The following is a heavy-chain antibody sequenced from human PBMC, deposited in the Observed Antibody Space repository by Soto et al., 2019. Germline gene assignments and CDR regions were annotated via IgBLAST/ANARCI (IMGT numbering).Heavy chain of an antibody. CDR3: ARVAGSDFWSGYEPCYFDY. V-gene: IGHV3-48*01. J-gene: IGHJ4*02. Sequence: GGSLRLSCAASGFTFSSYSMNWVRQAPGKGLEWVSYISSSSSTIYYADSVKGRFTISRDNAKNSLYLQMNSLRSEDTAVYYCARVAGSDFWSGYEPCYFDYWGQGTLVTVSS. D-gene: IGHD3-3*01. CDR1: GFTFSSYS. CDR2: ISSSSSTI.